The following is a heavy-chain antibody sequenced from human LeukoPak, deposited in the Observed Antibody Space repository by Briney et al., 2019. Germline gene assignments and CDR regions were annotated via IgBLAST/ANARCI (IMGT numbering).Heavy chain of an antibody. CDR1: GFTFSSYE. CDR3: AELGITMIGGV. D-gene: IGHD3-10*02. CDR2: ISSSGSTI. V-gene: IGHV3-48*03. J-gene: IGHJ6*04. Sequence: GGSLRLSCAASGFTFSSYEMIWVRQAPGKGLEWVSYISSSGSTIYYADSVKGRFTISRDNAKNSLYLQMNSLRAEDTAVYYCAELGITMIGGVWGRGTTVTISS.